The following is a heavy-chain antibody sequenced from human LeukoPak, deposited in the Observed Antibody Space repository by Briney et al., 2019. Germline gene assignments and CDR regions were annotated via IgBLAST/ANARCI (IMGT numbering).Heavy chain of an antibody. CDR2: IYTSGST. Sequence: SETLSLTCTVSGGSISSYYWSWIRQPAGKGLEWIGRIYTSGSTNYNPSLKSRVTMSVDTSKNQFSLKLSSVTAADTAVYYCARERFLEWFTGPNNWFDPWGQGTLVTVSS. V-gene: IGHV4-4*07. CDR1: GGSISSYY. CDR3: ARERFLEWFTGPNNWFDP. D-gene: IGHD3-3*01. J-gene: IGHJ5*02.